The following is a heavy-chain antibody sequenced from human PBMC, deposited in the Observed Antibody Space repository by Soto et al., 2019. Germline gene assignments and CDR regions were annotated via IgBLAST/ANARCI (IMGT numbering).Heavy chain of an antibody. Sequence: SSETLSLTCTVSGGSISRYYWSWIRQPPGKGLEWIGYIYYSGSTNYNPSLKSRVTISVDTSKNQFSPKLSSVTAADTAVYYCAILLHGDQFDYWGQGTLVTVSS. V-gene: IGHV4-59*01. CDR3: AILLHGDQFDY. D-gene: IGHD4-17*01. CDR1: GGSISRYY. CDR2: IYYSGST. J-gene: IGHJ4*02.